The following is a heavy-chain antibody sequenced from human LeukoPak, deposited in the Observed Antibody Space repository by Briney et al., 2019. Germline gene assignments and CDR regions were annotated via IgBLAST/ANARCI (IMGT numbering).Heavy chain of an antibody. J-gene: IGHJ4*02. CDR3: ARRAGAYSHPYDY. CDR2: VQSDGSSP. Sequence: GGSLRLSCAASGFTFSMYWMHWVRQAPGKGLVWVSRVQSDGSSPDYADSVKGRFTISRDNSKNTLYLQMNSLRAEDTAVYYCARRAGAYSHPYDYWGQGTLVTVSS. D-gene: IGHD4/OR15-4a*01. V-gene: IGHV3-74*01. CDR1: GFTFSMYW.